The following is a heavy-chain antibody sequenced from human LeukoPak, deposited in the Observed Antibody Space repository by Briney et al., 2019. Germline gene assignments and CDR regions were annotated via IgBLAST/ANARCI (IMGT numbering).Heavy chain of an antibody. CDR2: IYYSGST. J-gene: IGHJ4*02. Sequence: KPSETLSLTCTVSGGSISSYYWSWIRQPPGKGLEWIGYIYYSGSTNYNPSLKSRVTISVDTSKNQFSLKLSSVTAADTAVYYRARQASSSGRPSSLEYWGQGTLVTVSS. CDR3: ARQASSSGRPSSLEY. CDR1: GGSISSYY. V-gene: IGHV4-59*01. D-gene: IGHD6-19*01.